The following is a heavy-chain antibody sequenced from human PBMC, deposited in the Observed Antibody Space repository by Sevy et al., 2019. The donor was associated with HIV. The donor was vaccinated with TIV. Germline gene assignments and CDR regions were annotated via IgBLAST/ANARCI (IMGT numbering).Heavy chain of an antibody. Sequence: GGSLRLSCAASGFTFSGSAMHWVRQASGKGLEWVGRIRSKANSYATAYAASVKGRFTISRDDSKNTAYLQMNSLKTEETAVYYCTRHSQSVAEGYYYYGMDVWGQGTTVTVSS. CDR3: TRHSQSVAEGYYYYGMDV. D-gene: IGHD6-19*01. V-gene: IGHV3-73*01. J-gene: IGHJ6*02. CDR2: IRSKANSYAT. CDR1: GFTFSGSA.